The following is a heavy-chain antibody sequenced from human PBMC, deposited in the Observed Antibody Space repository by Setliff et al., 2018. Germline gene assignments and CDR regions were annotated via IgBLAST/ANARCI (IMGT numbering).Heavy chain of an antibody. CDR3: ARDGYCSSISCYAPDY. CDR2: ISSSSSTI. V-gene: IGHV3-48*01. Sequence: AGGSLRLSCAASGFTFSSYSMNWVRQAPGKGLEWISYISSSSSTIYYADSVKGRFTISRDNAKNSLYLQMNSLRAEDTAVYYCARDGYCSSISCYAPDYWGQGTLVTVSS. CDR1: GFTFSSYS. J-gene: IGHJ4*02. D-gene: IGHD2-2*03.